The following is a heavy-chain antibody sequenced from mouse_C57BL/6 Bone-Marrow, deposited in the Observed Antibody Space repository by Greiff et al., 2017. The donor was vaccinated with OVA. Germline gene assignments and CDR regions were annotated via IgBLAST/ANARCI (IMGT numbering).Heavy chain of an antibody. D-gene: IGHD1-1*02. CDR3: ARRLFYYAMDY. J-gene: IGHJ4*01. CDR2: IYPGDGDT. V-gene: IGHV1-82*01. CDR1: GYAFSSSW. Sequence: LVEPGASVKISCKASGYAFSSSWMNWVKQRPGKGLEWIGRIYPGDGDTNYNGKFKGKATLTADKSSSTAYMQLSSLTSEDSAVYFCARRLFYYAMDYWGQGTSVTVSS.